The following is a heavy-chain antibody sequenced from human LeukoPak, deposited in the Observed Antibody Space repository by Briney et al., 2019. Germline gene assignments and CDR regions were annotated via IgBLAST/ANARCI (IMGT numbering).Heavy chain of an antibody. J-gene: IGHJ2*01. V-gene: IGHV1-2*06. Sequence: ASVKVSCKPSGYTFTGYYMHWVRQAPGQGLEWMGRIIPNSGATNYAQKFQGRVTMTRDTSISTAYMELTTLRSDDTAVYYCAKSIEYCGADCYGYFDLWGRGTLVTVSS. CDR2: IIPNSGAT. D-gene: IGHD2-21*02. CDR1: GYTFTGYY. CDR3: AKSIEYCGADCYGYFDL.